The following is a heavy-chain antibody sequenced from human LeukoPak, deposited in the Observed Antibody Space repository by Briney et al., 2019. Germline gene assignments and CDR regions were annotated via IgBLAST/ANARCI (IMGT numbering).Heavy chain of an antibody. V-gene: IGHV4-4*02. CDR1: GGSISSSNW. CDR2: IYHSGST. CDR3: ARAKWLVRDNWFDP. J-gene: IGHJ5*02. D-gene: IGHD6-19*01. Sequence: SETLSLTCAVSGGSISSSNWWSWVRQPPGKGLEWIGEIYHSGSTNYNPSLKSRVTISVDKSKNQFSLKLSSVTAADTAVYYCARAKWLVRDNWFDPWGQGTLVTVSS.